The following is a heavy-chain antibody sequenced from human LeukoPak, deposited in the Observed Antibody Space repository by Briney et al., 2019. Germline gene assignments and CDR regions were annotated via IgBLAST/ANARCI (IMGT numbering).Heavy chain of an antibody. V-gene: IGHV3-7*05. CDR2: ISQDASRK. Sequence: GGSLRLSCAASGFTFSNSWMCWVRQAPGEGLEWLANISQDASRKNYVDSVKGRFTISRDNAKNSLYLQMNSLRLEDTAVYYCARDRGYNSFDYWGQGTLVTVPS. D-gene: IGHD3-10*01. CDR1: GFTFSNSW. CDR3: ARDRGYNSFDY. J-gene: IGHJ4*02.